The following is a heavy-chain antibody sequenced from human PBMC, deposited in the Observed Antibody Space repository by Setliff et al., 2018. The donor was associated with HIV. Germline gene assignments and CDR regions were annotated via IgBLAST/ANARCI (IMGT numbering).Heavy chain of an antibody. J-gene: IGHJ4*02. D-gene: IGHD4-17*01. Sequence: GASVKVSCKASGGTFSNYAFSWVRQAPGQGLEWMGGLASYNDDANYAQNLQGRVTMTTDKSTSTAYMELRSLRSDDTAVYYCARGQYGDELFDYWGQGTLVTVSS. V-gene: IGHV1-18*01. CDR3: ARGQYGDELFDY. CDR1: GGTFSNYA. CDR2: LASYNDDA.